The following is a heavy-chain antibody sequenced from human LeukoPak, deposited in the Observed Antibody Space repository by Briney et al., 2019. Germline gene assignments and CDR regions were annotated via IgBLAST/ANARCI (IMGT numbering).Heavy chain of an antibody. D-gene: IGHD4-23*01. CDR1: GGTLSTYS. Sequence: ASVKVSCKASGGTLSTYSISWVRQAPGQGLEWMRGIIPIFNTKNYAQRFQDRVILTADESTSTAYMELSSLRSEDTAVYYCARGNSRWSTPSSSYYYRMDVWGQGTTVAVSS. CDR2: IIPIFNTK. CDR3: ARGNSRWSTPSSSYYYRMDV. J-gene: IGHJ6*02. V-gene: IGHV1-69*13.